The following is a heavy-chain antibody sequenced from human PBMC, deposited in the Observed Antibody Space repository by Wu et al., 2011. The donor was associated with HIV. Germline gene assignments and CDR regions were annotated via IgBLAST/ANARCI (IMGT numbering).Heavy chain of an antibody. Sequence: QVQLVQSGAEVKKPGASVKVSCKASGYTFTSYGISWVRQAPGQGLEWMGWISAYNGNTNYAQKLQGRVTMTTDTSTSTAYMELRSLRSDDTAVYYXARVYGYYYDSSGYYKYNWFDPWGQGTLVTVSS. CDR2: ISAYNGNT. CDR1: GYTFTSYG. CDR3: ARVYGYYYDSSGYYKYNWFDP. J-gene: IGHJ5*02. V-gene: IGHV1-18*01. D-gene: IGHD3-22*01.